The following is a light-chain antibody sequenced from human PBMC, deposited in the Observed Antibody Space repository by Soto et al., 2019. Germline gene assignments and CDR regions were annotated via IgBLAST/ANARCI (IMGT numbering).Light chain of an antibody. CDR3: QQSRA. Sequence: DIQMTQSPSTLSASVGDRVTITCRASQSISSWLAWYQQKPGKASKLLIYDASSLESGVPSRFSGSGSGTEFTLTISSLQPDDFATYYCQQSRAFGQGTKVEIK. V-gene: IGKV1-5*01. J-gene: IGKJ1*01. CDR1: QSISSW. CDR2: DAS.